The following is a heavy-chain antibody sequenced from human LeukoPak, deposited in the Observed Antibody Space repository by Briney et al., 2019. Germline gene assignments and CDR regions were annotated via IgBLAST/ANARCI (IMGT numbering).Heavy chain of an antibody. Sequence: SETLSHSSTDSGGSICIYIACCIRQPAGKGLELIGRIYSSGSANYNPSLKSRVAMSVDTSKNQFSLNLSSVTAADTAVYNCARGLSGATRNAFDIWGQGTMVIVSS. CDR3: ARGLSGATRNAFDI. V-gene: IGHV4-4*07. CDR1: GGSICIYI. CDR2: IYSSGSA. D-gene: IGHD1-26*01. J-gene: IGHJ3*02.